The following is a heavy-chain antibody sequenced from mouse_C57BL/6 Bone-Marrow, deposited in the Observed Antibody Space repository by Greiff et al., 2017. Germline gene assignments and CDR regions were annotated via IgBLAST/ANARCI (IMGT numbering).Heavy chain of an antibody. Sequence: EVQLQQSGPELVKPGASVKIPCKASGYTFTDYNMDWVKQSHGKSLEWIGDINPNNGGTIYNQKFKGKATLTVDKSSSTAYMELRSLTSEDTAVYYCATDGYPYYAMDYWGQGTSVTVSS. V-gene: IGHV1-18*01. CDR2: INPNNGGT. CDR1: GYTFTDYN. J-gene: IGHJ4*01. CDR3: ATDGYPYYAMDY. D-gene: IGHD2-3*01.